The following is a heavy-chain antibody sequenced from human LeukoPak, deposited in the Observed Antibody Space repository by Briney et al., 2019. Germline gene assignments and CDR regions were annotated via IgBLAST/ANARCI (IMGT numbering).Heavy chain of an antibody. CDR2: ISYDGSNK. V-gene: IGHV3-30-3*01. J-gene: IGHJ4*02. CDR1: GFTFSSYA. CDR3: ARGHRVCSGGSCYGDY. D-gene: IGHD2-15*01. Sequence: PGGSLRLSCAASGFTFSSYAMHWVRQAPGKGLEWVAVISYDGSNKYYADSVEGRFTISRDNSKNTLYLQMNSLRAEDTAVYYCARGHRVCSGGSCYGDYWGQGTLVTVSS.